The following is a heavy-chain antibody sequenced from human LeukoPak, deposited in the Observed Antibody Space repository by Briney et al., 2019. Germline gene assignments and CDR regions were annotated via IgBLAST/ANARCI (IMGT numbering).Heavy chain of an antibody. V-gene: IGHV4-59*08. J-gene: IGHJ4*02. D-gene: IGHD6-19*01. CDR2: IYYSGST. Sequence: PSETLSLTCTVSGGSISSYYWSWIRQPPGKGLEWIGYIYYSGSTNYNPSLKSRVTISVDTSKNQFSLKLSSVTAADTAVYYCARLYSSGWYYFDYWGQGTLVTASS. CDR1: GGSISSYY. CDR3: ARLYSSGWYYFDY.